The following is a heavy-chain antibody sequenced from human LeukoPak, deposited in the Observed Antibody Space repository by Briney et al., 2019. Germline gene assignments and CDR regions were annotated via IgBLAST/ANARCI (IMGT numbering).Heavy chain of an antibody. V-gene: IGHV1-2*06. J-gene: IGHJ5*02. D-gene: IGHD2-2*01. Sequence: ASVKVSCKASGYTFTGYYMHWVRQAPGQGLEWMGRINPNSGGTNYAQKFQGRVTMTRDTSISTAYMELSRLRSDDTAVYYCARALYCSSTSCSGDWFDPWGQGTLVTVSS. CDR1: GYTFTGYY. CDR2: INPNSGGT. CDR3: ARALYCSSTSCSGDWFDP.